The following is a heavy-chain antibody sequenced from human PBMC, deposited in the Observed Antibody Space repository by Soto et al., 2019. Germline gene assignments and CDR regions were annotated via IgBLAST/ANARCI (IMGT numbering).Heavy chain of an antibody. CDR3: ARDKGIVVVLDAFDI. J-gene: IGHJ3*02. V-gene: IGHV1-3*01. D-gene: IGHD2-2*01. CDR1: GSTNTSYA. Sequence: ASVKVSCQASGSTNTSYAVHWVRQAPGQRLEWMGWINAGNGNTKYSQKFQGRVTITRDTSASTAYMELSSLRSEDTAVYYCARDKGIVVVLDAFDIWGQGTMVTVSS. CDR2: INAGNGNT.